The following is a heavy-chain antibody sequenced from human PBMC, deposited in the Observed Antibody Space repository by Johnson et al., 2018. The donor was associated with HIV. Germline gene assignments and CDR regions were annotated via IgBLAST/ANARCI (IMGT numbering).Heavy chain of an antibody. CDR1: DFALGDYG. V-gene: IGHV3-30*02. J-gene: IGHJ3*02. Sequence: VQLVESGGGVVQPGGSLRLSCIGSDFALGDYGVHWVRQAPGKGLEWVSFIRDDGSNKYYGDSVKGRFTISRENFKNTLYLQMNSLRAEDTAVYYCAKRGSGWPSDAFDIWGQGTMVTVSS. D-gene: IGHD6-19*01. CDR3: AKRGSGWPSDAFDI. CDR2: IRDDGSNK.